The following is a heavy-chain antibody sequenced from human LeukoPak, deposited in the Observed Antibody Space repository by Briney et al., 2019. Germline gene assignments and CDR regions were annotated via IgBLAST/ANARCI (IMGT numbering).Heavy chain of an antibody. D-gene: IGHD1-26*01. CDR1: GYTFTSYD. V-gene: IGHV1-8*01. Sequence: ASVTVSCKASGYTFTSYDINWVRQATGQGLEWMGWMNPNSGNTGYAQKFQGRVTMTRNTSISTAYMELSSLRSEDTAVYYCARGGGSYQYYYYYYMDVWGKGTTVTVSS. CDR3: ARGGGSYQYYYYYYMDV. CDR2: MNPNSGNT. J-gene: IGHJ6*03.